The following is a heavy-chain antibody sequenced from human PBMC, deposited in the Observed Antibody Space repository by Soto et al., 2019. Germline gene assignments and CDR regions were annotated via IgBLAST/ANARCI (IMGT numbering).Heavy chain of an antibody. D-gene: IGHD4-4*01. CDR3: AADYRNYMDV. CDR2: IYYSGST. Sequence: SETLSLTCTVSGGSISSYYWSWIRQPPGKGLEWIGYIYYSGSTNYNPSLKSRVTISVDTSKNQFSLKLSSVTAADTAVYYCAADYRNYMDVWGKGTTVTVSS. CDR1: GGSISSYY. J-gene: IGHJ6*03. V-gene: IGHV4-59*01.